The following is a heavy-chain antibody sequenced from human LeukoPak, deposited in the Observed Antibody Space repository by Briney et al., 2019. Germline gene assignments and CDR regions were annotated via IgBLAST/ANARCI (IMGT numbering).Heavy chain of an antibody. J-gene: IGHJ5*02. CDR3: ARTIAAAGTRWFDP. CDR2: IYYSGST. CDR1: GGSIGSSSYY. Sequence: SETLSLTCTVSGGSIGSSSYYWGWIRQPPGKGLEWIGSIYYSGSTYYNPSLKSRVTISVDTSKNQYSLKLSSVTAADTAVYYCARTIAAAGTRWFDPWGQGTLVTVSS. D-gene: IGHD6-13*01. V-gene: IGHV4-39*07.